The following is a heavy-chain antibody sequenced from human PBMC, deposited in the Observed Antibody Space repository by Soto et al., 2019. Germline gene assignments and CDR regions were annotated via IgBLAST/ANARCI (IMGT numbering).Heavy chain of an antibody. CDR1: GFTFSGSA. CDR2: IRSKANSYAT. Sequence: EVQLVESGGGLVQPGGSLKLSCAASGFTFSGSAMHWVRQASGKGLEWVGRIRSKANSYATAYAASVKGRFTISRDDSKNTAYLQMNSLKTEDTAVYYCTAKSITMVRGVTLGDYWGQGTLDTVSS. V-gene: IGHV3-73*02. CDR3: TAKSITMVRGVTLGDY. D-gene: IGHD3-10*01. J-gene: IGHJ4*02.